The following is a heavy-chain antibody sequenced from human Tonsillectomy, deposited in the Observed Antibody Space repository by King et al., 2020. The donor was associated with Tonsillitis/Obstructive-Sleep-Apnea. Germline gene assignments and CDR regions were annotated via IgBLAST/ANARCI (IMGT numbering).Heavy chain of an antibody. J-gene: IGHJ4*02. CDR1: GFTFSSYV. V-gene: IGHV3-30*18. CDR3: AKGGEAFDY. Sequence: VQLVESGGGEVQPGRSLRLACAVSGFTFSSYVQHWVRQAPGKGREGWAVISYYGSNKYYADSVKGRFTISRDNSKNTLYLQMNSLRAEDTAVYYCAKGGEAFDYWGQGTLVTVSS. D-gene: IGHD3-16*01. CDR2: ISYYGSNK.